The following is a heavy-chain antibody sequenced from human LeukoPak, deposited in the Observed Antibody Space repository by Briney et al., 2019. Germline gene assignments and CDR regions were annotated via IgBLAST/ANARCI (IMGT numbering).Heavy chain of an antibody. Sequence: SETLSLTCAVYGGSFSGYYWSWIRQPPGKGLEWIGEINHSGSTNYNPSLQSRVTISIDTSKNQFSLKLTSVTPADTAVYYCARIFRLRGSIDPGSSGPFDYWGQGTLVTVSS. J-gene: IGHJ4*02. V-gene: IGHV4-34*01. D-gene: IGHD4-17*01. CDR3: ARIFRLRGSIDPGSSGPFDY. CDR1: GGSFSGYY. CDR2: INHSGST.